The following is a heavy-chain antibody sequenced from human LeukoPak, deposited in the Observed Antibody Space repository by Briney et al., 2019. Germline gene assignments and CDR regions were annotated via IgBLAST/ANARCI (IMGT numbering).Heavy chain of an antibody. Sequence: SGTLSLTCTVSGGSISSSSYYWGWIRQPPGKGLEWIGSIYDSGSTYYNPSLKSRVTISVDTSKNQFSLKLSSVTAADTAVYYCARGVDYGPSFAYWGQGTLVTVSS. CDR3: ARGVDYGPSFAY. J-gene: IGHJ4*02. D-gene: IGHD4/OR15-4a*01. CDR2: IYDSGST. CDR1: GGSISSSSYY. V-gene: IGHV4-39*01.